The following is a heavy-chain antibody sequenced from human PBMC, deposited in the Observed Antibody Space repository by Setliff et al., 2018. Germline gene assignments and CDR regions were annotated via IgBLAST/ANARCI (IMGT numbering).Heavy chain of an antibody. CDR1: GFTFSSYW. V-gene: IGHV3-7*01. J-gene: IGHJ6*02. D-gene: IGHD3-10*01. CDR2: IKQDGSEK. Sequence: GGSLRLSCAASGFTFSSYWMSWVRQAPGKGLEWVANIKQDGSEKYYVDSVKGRFTISRDNAKHSLYLQMNSLRAEDTAVYYCARDHAYGSRFYYYYYNMDVWGQGTTVTVSS. CDR3: ARDHAYGSRFYYYYYNMDV.